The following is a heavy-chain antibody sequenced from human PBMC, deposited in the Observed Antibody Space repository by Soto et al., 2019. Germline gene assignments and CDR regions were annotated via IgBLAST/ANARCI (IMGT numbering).Heavy chain of an antibody. J-gene: IGHJ6*02. CDR2: IIPIFGTA. Sequence: SVKVSCKASGGTFSSYAISWVRQAPGQGLEWMGGIIPIFGTANYAQKFQGRVTITADKSTSTAYMELSSLRSGDTAVYYCAIKTITMIVVVTYYGMDVWGQGTTVTVSS. V-gene: IGHV1-69*06. CDR3: AIKTITMIVVVTYYGMDV. CDR1: GGTFSSYA. D-gene: IGHD3-22*01.